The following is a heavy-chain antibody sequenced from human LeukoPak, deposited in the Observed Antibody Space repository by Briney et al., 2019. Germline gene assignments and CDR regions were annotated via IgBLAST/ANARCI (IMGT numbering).Heavy chain of an antibody. D-gene: IGHD3-10*01. CDR3: ARRRQRMVRGVIGSETNYYYSNYMDV. Sequence: SETLSLTCSVSGGSINSYYWIWIRQSPGKGLEWIGYIHYSGSTNYNPSLQSRVTISVDTSKNQFSLKVSSVTAADTAVYYCARRRQRMVRGVIGSETNYYYSNYMDVWGKGTTVTISS. V-gene: IGHV4-59*01. CDR2: IHYSGST. CDR1: GGSINSYY. J-gene: IGHJ6*03.